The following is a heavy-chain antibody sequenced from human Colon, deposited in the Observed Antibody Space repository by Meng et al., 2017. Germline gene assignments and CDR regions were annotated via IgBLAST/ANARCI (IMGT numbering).Heavy chain of an antibody. J-gene: IGHJ4*02. CDR3: ARENSGYDSGGYYFDY. V-gene: IGHV1-69*13. CDR2: IIPIFGTA. CDR1: GGTFSSYA. Sequence: SVKVSCKASGGTFSSYAISWVRQAPGQGLEWMGGIIPIFGTANYAQKFQGRVTITADESTSTAYMELSSLRSEDTAVYYCARENSGYDSGGYYFDYWGQGTLVTSPQ. D-gene: IGHD5-12*01.